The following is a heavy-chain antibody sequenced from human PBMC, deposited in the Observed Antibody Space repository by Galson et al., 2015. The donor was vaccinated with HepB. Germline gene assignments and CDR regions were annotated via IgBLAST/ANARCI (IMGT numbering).Heavy chain of an antibody. CDR3: AKVFPEKTSGWYRQALYYFDS. D-gene: IGHD6-19*01. CDR2: ITPSGDST. Sequence: SLRLSCAASGFTFSYYAMSWVRQAPGKGLEWVSAITPSGDSTYSADSMKGRFTISRDNSKNTLFLQMNSLGADDTAIYFCAKVFPEKTSGWYRQALYYFDSWGQGTRVTVSS. V-gene: IGHV3-23*01. CDR1: GFTFSYYA. J-gene: IGHJ4*02.